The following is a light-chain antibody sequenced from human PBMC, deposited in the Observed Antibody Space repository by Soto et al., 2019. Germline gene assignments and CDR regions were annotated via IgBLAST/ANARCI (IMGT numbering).Light chain of an antibody. CDR2: GAS. Sequence: ETLMTQSPATLSVSQGERATLSFRASQSVNNNLAWYQQKLGQAPRVLIYGASTRATGIPVRFTGSGSGTEVILTITSLQSQDSAVYYCQEYNTWPWTFGQGTKVE. J-gene: IGKJ1*01. CDR3: QEYNTWPWT. V-gene: IGKV3-15*01. CDR1: QSVNNN.